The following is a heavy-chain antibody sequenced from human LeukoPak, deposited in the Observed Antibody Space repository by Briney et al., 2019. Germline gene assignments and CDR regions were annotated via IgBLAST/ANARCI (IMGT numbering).Heavy chain of an antibody. J-gene: IGHJ6*02. CDR3: ARGGSSSWFPPYYYYGMDV. CDR1: GGSISSYY. CDR2: IYYSGST. V-gene: IGHV4-59*01. Sequence: SETLSLTCTVSGGSISSYYWSWIRQPPGKGLERIGYIYYSGSTNYNPSLKSRVTISVDTSKNQFSLKLISVTAADTAVYYCARGGSSSWFPPYYYYGMDVWGQGTTVTVSS. D-gene: IGHD6-13*01.